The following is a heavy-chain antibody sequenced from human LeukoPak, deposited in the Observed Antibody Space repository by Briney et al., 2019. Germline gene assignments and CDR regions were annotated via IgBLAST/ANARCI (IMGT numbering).Heavy chain of an antibody. CDR1: GYSXXSYW. CDR3: XXXXXXXXXXXXXXXXXXXXXXXXDY. J-gene: IGHJ4*02. CDR2: IYPGDSDT. Sequence: GYSXXSYWIGWVRQLPGKGLEWMGIIYPGDSDTXYSPSFQGQVTISADKSISTDYLQWSRLKAADAAMYSXXXXXXXXXXXXXXXXXXXXXXXXXDYWGQXTXVTVSS. V-gene: IGHV5-51*01.